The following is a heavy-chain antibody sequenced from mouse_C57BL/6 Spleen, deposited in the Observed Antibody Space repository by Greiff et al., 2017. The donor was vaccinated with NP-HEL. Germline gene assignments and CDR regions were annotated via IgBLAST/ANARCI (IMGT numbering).Heavy chain of an antibody. CDR1: GFTFSSYG. V-gene: IGHV5-6*02. CDR3: ARHPHGYFDY. CDR2: ISSGGSYT. Sequence: DVMLVESGGDLVKPGGSLKLSCAASGFTFSSYGMSWVRQTPDKRLEWVATISSGGSYTYYPDSVKGRFTISRDNAKNTLYLQMSSLKSEDTAMYYCARHPHGYFDYWGQGTTLTVSS. J-gene: IGHJ2*01.